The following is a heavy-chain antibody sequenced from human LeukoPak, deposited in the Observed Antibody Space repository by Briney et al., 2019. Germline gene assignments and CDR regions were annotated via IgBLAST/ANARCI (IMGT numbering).Heavy chain of an antibody. CDR2: ISSSGSTR. D-gene: IGHD6-19*01. V-gene: IGHV3-48*03. Sequence: PGGSLRLSCAASGFTFSSYEMNCARQAPGEALEWVSYISSSGSTRYHADSVKGRFTISRDNAKNSLYLQMNSLRAEDTGVYYCARDGSGWYDYWGQGILVTVSS. J-gene: IGHJ4*02. CDR3: ARDGSGWYDY. CDR1: GFTFSSYE.